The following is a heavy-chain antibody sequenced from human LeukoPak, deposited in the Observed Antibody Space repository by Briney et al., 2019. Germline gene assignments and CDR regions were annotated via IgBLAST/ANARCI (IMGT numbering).Heavy chain of an antibody. CDR2: IHSSGST. Sequence: SETLSLTCSVSGGSISGYYWSWIRQPPGQTLEWIGYIHSSGSTNYNPSLQSRVTMSVDTSMNQFSLRLSSVTAADTAIYYCARRYSSSWYVGFFDPWGQGTLVTVSS. D-gene: IGHD6-13*01. V-gene: IGHV4-4*09. J-gene: IGHJ5*02. CDR1: GGSISGYY. CDR3: ARRYSSSWYVGFFDP.